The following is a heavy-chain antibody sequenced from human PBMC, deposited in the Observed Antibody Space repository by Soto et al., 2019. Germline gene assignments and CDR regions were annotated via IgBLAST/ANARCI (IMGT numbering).Heavy chain of an antibody. J-gene: IGHJ5*02. Sequence: GGSLRLSCAASGFTFSDYYMSWIRQAPGKGLEWVSYISSSSSYTNYADSVKGRFTISRDNAKNSLYLQMNSLRAEDTAVYYCARLGSLHLSSSWEGWFDPWGQGALVTVSS. CDR3: ARLGSLHLSSSWEGWFDP. CDR1: GFTFSDYY. D-gene: IGHD6-13*01. V-gene: IGHV3-11*03. CDR2: ISSSSSYT.